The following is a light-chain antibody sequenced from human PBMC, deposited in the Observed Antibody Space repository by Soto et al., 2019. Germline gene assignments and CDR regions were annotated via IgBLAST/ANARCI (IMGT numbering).Light chain of an antibody. V-gene: IGKV1-39*01. J-gene: IGKJ2*01. CDR1: QSISTS. CDR2: VTS. CDR3: QQTYTTPYT. Sequence: DIQMTQSPSSLSASVGDRVTITCRAGQSISTSLNWYQQKSGKAHRLLIYVTSRLQRGVPPRFSGSGSGTDFTLTISPLQPEDFATYFCQQTYTTPYTFGQGTKLEIK.